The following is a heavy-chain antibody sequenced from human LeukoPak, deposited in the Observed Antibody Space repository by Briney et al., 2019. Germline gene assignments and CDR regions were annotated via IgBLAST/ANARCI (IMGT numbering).Heavy chain of an antibody. V-gene: IGHV1-2*02. CDR2: INPNSGGT. J-gene: IGHJ4*02. CDR1: GYTFTGYN. Sequence: ASVKVSCKASGYTFTGYNMHWVRQAPGQGLEWMGWINPNSGGTNYAQKFQGRITMTRDTSISTAYMELSRLRSDDAAVYYCARGKLVGAHDYWGQGTLVTVSS. D-gene: IGHD1-26*01. CDR3: ARGKLVGAHDY.